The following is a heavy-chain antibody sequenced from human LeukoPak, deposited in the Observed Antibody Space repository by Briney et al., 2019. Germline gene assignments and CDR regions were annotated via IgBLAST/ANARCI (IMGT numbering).Heavy chain of an antibody. CDR1: GFTFSSYA. D-gene: IGHD6-19*01. CDR3: AREDEVAGWFDP. J-gene: IGHJ5*02. CDR2: ISYDGSNK. V-gene: IGHV3-30-3*01. Sequence: GGSLRLSCAASGFTFSSYAMHWVRQAPGKGLEWVAVISYDGSNKYYADSVKGRFTISRDNSKNTLYLQMNSLRAEDTAVYYCAREDEVAGWFDPWGQGTLVTVSS.